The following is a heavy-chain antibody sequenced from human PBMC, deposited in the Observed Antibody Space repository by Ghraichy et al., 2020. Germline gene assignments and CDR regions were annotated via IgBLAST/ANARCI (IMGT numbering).Heavy chain of an antibody. CDR1: GFIFSTYR. Sequence: GGSLRLSCVGSGFIFSTYRMHWVRQTQGKGLEWVACITRDGSKKDYADSVKGRFTISRDNAKNTLYLQMNSLRGEDTAVYYCAKGATGLILTGSDCVDFWGQGTLFAVSS. CDR2: ITRDGSKK. CDR3: AKGATGLILTGSDCVDF. J-gene: IGHJ4*02. D-gene: IGHD2-15*01. V-gene: IGHV3-48*01.